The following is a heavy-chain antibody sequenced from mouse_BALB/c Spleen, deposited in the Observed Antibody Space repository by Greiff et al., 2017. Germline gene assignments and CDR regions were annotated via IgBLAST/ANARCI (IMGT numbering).Heavy chain of an antibody. Sequence: VQLQQPGAELVKPGASVKLSCKASGYTFTSYWMHWVKQRPGQGLEWIGRIDPANGNTKYDPKFQGKATITADTSSNTAYLQLSSLTSEDTAVYYCARDYYGSRAWFAYWGQGTLVTVSA. D-gene: IGHD1-1*01. CDR1: GYTFTSYW. V-gene: IGHV14-3*02. CDR2: IDPANGNT. CDR3: ARDYYGSRAWFAY. J-gene: IGHJ3*01.